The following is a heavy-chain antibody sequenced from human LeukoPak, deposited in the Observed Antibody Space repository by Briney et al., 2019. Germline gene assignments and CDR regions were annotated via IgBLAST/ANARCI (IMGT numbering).Heavy chain of an antibody. CDR3: ARDRDYSNTERGFDY. V-gene: IGHV1-2*02. Sequence: ASVTVSCKTSGYTFTDYYIHWVRQAPGQGLEWMGWINPNSGETNSAQKFQGRVTMTGDTSISTAYMELRRVTADDTAVYYCARDRDYSNTERGFDYWGQGTLVTVSS. CDR1: GYTFTDYY. J-gene: IGHJ4*02. CDR2: INPNSGET. D-gene: IGHD4-11*01.